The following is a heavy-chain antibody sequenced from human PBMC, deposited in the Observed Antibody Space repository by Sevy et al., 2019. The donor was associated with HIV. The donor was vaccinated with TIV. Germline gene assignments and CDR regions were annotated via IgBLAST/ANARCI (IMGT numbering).Heavy chain of an antibody. V-gene: IGHV3-48*01. Sequence: GGSLRLSCAASGFTVSSNYMSWVRQAPGKGLEWVSYISSTSNTIYYADSVKGRFTISRDNADNSLYLQMKSLRAEDTALYYCARIGMITFGGAARGAFDIWGQGTMVTVSS. CDR1: GFTVSSNY. D-gene: IGHD3-16*01. CDR2: ISSTSNTI. J-gene: IGHJ3*02. CDR3: ARIGMITFGGAARGAFDI.